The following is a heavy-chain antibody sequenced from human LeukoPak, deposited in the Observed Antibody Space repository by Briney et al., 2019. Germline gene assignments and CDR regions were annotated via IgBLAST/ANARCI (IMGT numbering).Heavy chain of an antibody. J-gene: IGHJ5*02. CDR2: IRPSGDNT. Sequence: GGSLRLSCAASGVTFSGYDMSWVRQAPGRGLEWVSSIRPSGDNTYYGDSLNGRFTNTRNNSKNTVYLQMNNMRVDDTAVYYCARAAACHWFDPWGQGTLVTVSS. CDR1: GVTFSGYD. CDR3: ARAAACHWFDP. V-gene: IGHV3-23*01. D-gene: IGHD6-25*01.